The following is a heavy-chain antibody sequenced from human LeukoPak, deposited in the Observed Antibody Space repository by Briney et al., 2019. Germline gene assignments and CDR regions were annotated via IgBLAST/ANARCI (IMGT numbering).Heavy chain of an antibody. CDR1: GFSFSTSA. V-gene: IGHV3-23*01. D-gene: IGHD7-27*01. CDR3: ASLTGDRSGY. J-gene: IGHJ4*02. CDR2: ISISGDAS. Sequence: GGSLRLSCAASGFSFSTSAMSWVRQAPGKGLEWVSSISISGDASYYADSVQGRFTISRDNSKHTLYLEMDTLRAEDTAVYYCASLTGDRSGYWGQGTLVTVSS.